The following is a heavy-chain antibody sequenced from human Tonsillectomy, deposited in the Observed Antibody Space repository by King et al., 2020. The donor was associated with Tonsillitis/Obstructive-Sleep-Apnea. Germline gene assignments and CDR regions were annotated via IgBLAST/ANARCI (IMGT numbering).Heavy chain of an antibody. Sequence: QLVQSGGGVVQPGRSLRLSCAASGFTFSSNAMHWVRQAPGKGLEWVAVISYDGSNKYYADSVKGRFTISRDNSKNTLYLQMNSLRAEDTTVYYCARDSQEGNYYYYMDVWGKGTTVTVS. V-gene: IGHV3-30*04. CDR2: ISYDGSNK. CDR1: GFTFSSNA. J-gene: IGHJ6*03. CDR3: ARDSQEGNYYYYMDV.